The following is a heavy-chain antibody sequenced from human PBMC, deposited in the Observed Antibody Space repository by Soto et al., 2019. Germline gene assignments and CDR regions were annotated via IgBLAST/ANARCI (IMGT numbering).Heavy chain of an antibody. CDR3: ARDTGWPNWYFDL. J-gene: IGHJ2*01. D-gene: IGHD2-8*02. CDR2: IGASGAGT. V-gene: IGHV3-23*01. CDR1: GFTFSSYA. Sequence: EVQLLESGGGLVQPGGSLRLSCAASGFTFSSYAMSWVRQAPGKGLEWVSAIGASGAGTYYAEYVKGRFTISRDNSKNTLYLQMNSLRAEDTAVYYCARDTGWPNWYFDLWGRGTLVTVSS.